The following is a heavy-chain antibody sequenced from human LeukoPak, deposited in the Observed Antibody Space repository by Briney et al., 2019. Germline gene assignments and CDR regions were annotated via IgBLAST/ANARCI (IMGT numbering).Heavy chain of an antibody. V-gene: IGHV3-30*18. J-gene: IGHJ4*02. CDR2: ISYDGSNK. Sequence: QPGGSLRLSCAASGFTFSSYGMHWVRQALGKGLEWVAVISYDGSNKYYADSVKGRFTISRDNSKNTLYLQMNSLRAEDTAVYYRAKGGQWLAFFDYWGQGTLVTVSS. D-gene: IGHD6-19*01. CDR1: GFTFSSYG. CDR3: AKGGQWLAFFDY.